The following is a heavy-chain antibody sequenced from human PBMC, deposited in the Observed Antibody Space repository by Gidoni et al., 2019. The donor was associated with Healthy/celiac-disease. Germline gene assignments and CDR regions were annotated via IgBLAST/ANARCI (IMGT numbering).Heavy chain of an antibody. Sequence: EVQLVESGGGLVKPGGSLRLSCAASGLTVRNAWMSWGRQAPGKGLEWVGRIKSKPDGGTTDYAAPVKGRFPISRDDSKNTLYLQMNSLKPEDTAVYYCTTAQYYDSSGLWSGFDAFDIWGQGTMVTVSS. V-gene: IGHV3-15*01. CDR1: GLTVRNAW. D-gene: IGHD3-22*01. CDR2: IKSKPDGGTT. CDR3: TTAQYYDSSGLWSGFDAFDI. J-gene: IGHJ3*02.